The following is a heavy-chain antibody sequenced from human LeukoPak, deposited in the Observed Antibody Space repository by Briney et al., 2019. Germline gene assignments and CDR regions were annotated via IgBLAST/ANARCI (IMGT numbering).Heavy chain of an antibody. D-gene: IGHD3-3*01. J-gene: IGHJ5*02. CDR2: IIPIFGTA. CDR1: GGTFSSYA. Sequence: SVKVSCKASGGTFSSYAISWVRQAPGQGLEWMGGIIPIFGTANYAQKFQGRVTITTDESTSTAYMELSSLRSEDTAVYSCARGYDFWSGYASWGQGTLVTVSS. V-gene: IGHV1-69*05. CDR3: ARGYDFWSGYAS.